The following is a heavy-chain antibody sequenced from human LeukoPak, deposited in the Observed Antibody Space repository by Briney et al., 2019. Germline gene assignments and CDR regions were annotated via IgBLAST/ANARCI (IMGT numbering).Heavy chain of an antibody. CDR2: ISRTGFTT. J-gene: IGHJ4*02. CDR3: AKEEVPNDY. CDR1: GFTLNSNA. V-gene: IGHV3-23*01. D-gene: IGHD2-2*01. Sequence: GGSLRLSCAVSGFTLNSNAMCWVRQAPGKGLEWVSGISRTGFTTYYADSVEGRFTISRDTSKNTLYLEMNTLRPEDTAVYYCAKEEVPNDYWGQGTLVTVSS.